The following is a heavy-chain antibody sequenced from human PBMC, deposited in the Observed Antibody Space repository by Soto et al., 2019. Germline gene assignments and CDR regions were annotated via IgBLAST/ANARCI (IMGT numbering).Heavy chain of an antibody. CDR3: ARDLEFRDGNISHLDY. J-gene: IGHJ4*02. D-gene: IGHD3-10*01. CDR2: IISIIGTP. Sequence: SVKVSCKASGGTFRNHVFNWVRQAPGQGLEWMGGIISIIGTPNYAQKFQGRVTITADASTSTVYLEVSSLRSQDTAVYYCARDLEFRDGNISHLDYWGQGTLVTVSS. CDR1: GGTFRNHV. V-gene: IGHV1-69*13.